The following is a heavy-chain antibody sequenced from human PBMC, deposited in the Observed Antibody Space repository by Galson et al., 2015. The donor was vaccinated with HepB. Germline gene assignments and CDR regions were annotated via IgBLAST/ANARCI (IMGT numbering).Heavy chain of an antibody. J-gene: IGHJ4*02. CDR1: GFTVSSNY. D-gene: IGHD1-1*01. CDR2: IYSGGST. Sequence: SLRLSCAASGFTVSSNYMSWVRQAPGKGLEWVSVIYSGGSTYYADSVKGRFTISRDNSKNTLYLQMNSLRAEDTAVYYCAKDLSPTREGLLDYWGQGTLVTVSS. CDR3: AKDLSPTREGLLDY. V-gene: IGHV3-53*01.